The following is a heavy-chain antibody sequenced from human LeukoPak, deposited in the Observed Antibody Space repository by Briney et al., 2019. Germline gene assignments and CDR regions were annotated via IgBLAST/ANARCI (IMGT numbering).Heavy chain of an antibody. CDR2: ISGTSNTI. V-gene: IGHV3-48*02. Sequence: PGGSLRLSCAASGFTFRSFNMNWVRQAPGEGLEWVSYISGTSNTIYYADSVKGRFTISRDNAKNSLYLQMNSLRDEDTAVYYCAREMGVAAASYFFDYWGQGTLVTVSS. CDR1: GFTFRSFN. J-gene: IGHJ4*02. D-gene: IGHD6-25*01. CDR3: AREMGVAAASYFFDY.